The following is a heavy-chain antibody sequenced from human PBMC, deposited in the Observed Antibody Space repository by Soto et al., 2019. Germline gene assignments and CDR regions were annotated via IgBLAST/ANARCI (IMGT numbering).Heavy chain of an antibody. V-gene: IGHV1-18*01. CDR3: ARVGPSREVPYPFEY. CDR1: GYTFSTYG. Sequence: QVDLVQSGPEVRKPGASVNVSCKASGYTFSTYGISWVRQAPGQGLEWMGRISAYNHYTNYAQKFQDRVTMTTDTSTNTPYIALTSRPSGDTARYFCARVGPSREVPYPFEYWGQGTLVTVSS. J-gene: IGHJ4*02. CDR2: ISAYNHYT. D-gene: IGHD1-26*01.